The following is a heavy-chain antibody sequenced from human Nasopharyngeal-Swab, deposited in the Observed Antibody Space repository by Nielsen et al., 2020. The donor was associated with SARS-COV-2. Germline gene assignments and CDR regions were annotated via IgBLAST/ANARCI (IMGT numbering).Heavy chain of an antibody. CDR1: GFTFSSYS. Sequence: GSLRLSCAASGFTFSSYSMNWVRQAPGKGLEWVSYISSSSSTIYYADSVKGRFTISRDNAKNSLYLQMNSLRAEDTAVYYCASDYGGNQPIFDYWGQGTLVTVSS. D-gene: IGHD4-23*01. V-gene: IGHV3-48*04. CDR2: ISSSSSTI. J-gene: IGHJ4*02. CDR3: ASDYGGNQPIFDY.